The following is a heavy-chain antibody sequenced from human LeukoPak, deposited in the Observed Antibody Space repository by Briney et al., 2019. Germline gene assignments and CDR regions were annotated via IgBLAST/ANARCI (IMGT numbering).Heavy chain of an antibody. CDR3: AKGSFPQWLVQRGGFDY. J-gene: IGHJ4*02. CDR1: GFTFDDYA. V-gene: IGHV3-9*01. Sequence: GGSLRLSCAASGFTFDDYAMHWVRQAPGKGLEWVSGISWNSGSIGYADSVKGRFTISRDNAKNSLYLQMNSLRAEDTALYYCAKGSFPQWLVQRGGFDYWGQGTLVTVSS. CDR2: ISWNSGSI. D-gene: IGHD6-19*01.